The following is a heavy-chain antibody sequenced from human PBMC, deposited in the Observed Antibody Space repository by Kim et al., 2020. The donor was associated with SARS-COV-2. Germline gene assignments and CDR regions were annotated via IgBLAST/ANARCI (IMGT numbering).Heavy chain of an antibody. CDR1: GYSFTSYA. J-gene: IGHJ5*02. Sequence: ASVKVSCKASGYSFTSYAMHWVRQAPAQRPEWMGWINAGNGDTRYSQKFQGRVTITRDTSASTAYMELSSLRSEDTAVYYCARGLGNFDWFWFDPWGQGALVTVSS. V-gene: IGHV1-3*01. CDR3: ARGLGNFDWFWFDP. CDR2: INAGNGDT. D-gene: IGHD3-9*01.